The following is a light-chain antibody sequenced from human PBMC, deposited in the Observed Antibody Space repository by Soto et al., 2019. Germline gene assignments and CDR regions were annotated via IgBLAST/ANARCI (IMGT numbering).Light chain of an antibody. CDR1: EDIGIY. CDR2: DAF. Sequence: DFQVTQSPSSLSASVGDRVIITCQASEDIGIYLNWYHQKPGKAPKLLIYDAFNLEKGVPSRFSGSVSGTDFTFTISSLQPEDIGTYYCQQYDNLYTFGQGTKLEIK. J-gene: IGKJ2*01. CDR3: QQYDNLYT. V-gene: IGKV1-33*01.